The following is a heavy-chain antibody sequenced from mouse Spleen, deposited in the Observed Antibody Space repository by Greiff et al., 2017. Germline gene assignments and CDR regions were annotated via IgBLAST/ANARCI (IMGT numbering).Heavy chain of an antibody. CDR2: ISSGSSTI. D-gene: IGHD2-1*01. J-gene: IGHJ1*01. CDR3: ARRGGNYGYWYFDV. CDR1: GFTFSSFG. V-gene: IGHV5-17*02. Sequence: EVQVVESGGGLVQPGGSRKLSCAASGFTFSSFGMHWVRQAPEKGLEWVAYISSGSSTIYYADTVKGRFTISRDNPKNTLFLQMTSLRSEDTAMYYCARRGGNYGYWYFDVWGAGTTVTGSS.